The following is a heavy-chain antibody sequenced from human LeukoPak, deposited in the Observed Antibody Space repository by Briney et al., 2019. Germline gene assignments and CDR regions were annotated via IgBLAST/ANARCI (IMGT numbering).Heavy chain of an antibody. CDR1: GGTFSSYA. V-gene: IGHV1-69*05. Sequence: SVKVSCKASGGTFSSYAISWVRQAPGQGLEWMGGIIPIFGTANYAQKFQGRVTMTTDTSTSTAYMDLRSLRSDDTAVYYCARDLDQYSGRFGGFGHDFWGQGTLVTVSS. J-gene: IGHJ4*02. CDR3: ARDLDQYSGRFGGFGHDF. D-gene: IGHD1-26*01. CDR2: IIPIFGTA.